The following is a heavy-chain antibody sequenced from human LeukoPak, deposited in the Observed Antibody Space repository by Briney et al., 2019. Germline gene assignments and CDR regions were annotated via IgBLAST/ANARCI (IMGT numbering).Heavy chain of an antibody. Sequence: GESLKISCKGSGYSFTSYWIGWVRQMPGKGLEWMGNIYPGDSDTRYSPSFQGQVTISADKSISTAYLQWSSLKASDTAMYYCARLGNSTCWIHDAFDIWGQGTMVTVSS. V-gene: IGHV5-51*01. CDR2: IYPGDSDT. CDR1: GYSFTSYW. J-gene: IGHJ3*02. D-gene: IGHD6-19*01. CDR3: ARLGNSTCWIHDAFDI.